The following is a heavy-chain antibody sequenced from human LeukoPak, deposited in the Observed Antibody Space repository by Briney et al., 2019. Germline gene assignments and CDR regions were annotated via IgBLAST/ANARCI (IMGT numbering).Heavy chain of an antibody. CDR2: INPNSGGT. Sequence: ASVKVSCKASGYTFTCYYMHWVRQAPGQGLEWMGWINPNSGGTNYAQKFQGRVTMTRDTSISTAYMELSRLRSDDTAVYYCARTSSSWFSYYYYYYMDVWGKGTTVTVSS. V-gene: IGHV1-2*02. D-gene: IGHD6-13*01. J-gene: IGHJ6*03. CDR3: ARTSSSWFSYYYYYYMDV. CDR1: GYTFTCYY.